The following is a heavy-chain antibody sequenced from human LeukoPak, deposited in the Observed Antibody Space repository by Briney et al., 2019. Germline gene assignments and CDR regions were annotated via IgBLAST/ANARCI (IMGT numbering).Heavy chain of an antibody. CDR3: ARGGPELDY. Sequence: SETLSLTCNVSGVSIRSGSYYWSWIRQPPGKGLEWIGYIYYSGSTNYNPSLKSRVTISVDTSKNQFSLKLSSVTAADTAVYYCARGGPELDYWGQGTLVTVSS. V-gene: IGHV4-61*01. CDR1: GVSIRSGSYY. J-gene: IGHJ4*02. CDR2: IYYSGST.